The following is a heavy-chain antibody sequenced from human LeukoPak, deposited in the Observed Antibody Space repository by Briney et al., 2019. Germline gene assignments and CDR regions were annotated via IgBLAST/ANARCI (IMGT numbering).Heavy chain of an antibody. Sequence: GGSLRLSCAASGFTVSSNYMSWVRQAPGKGLEWVSVIYSGGSTYYADSVKGRFTISRDNSKNTLYLQMNSLRAEDTAVYYCARAPGYCSSTSCPGLDYWGQETLVTVPS. CDR1: GFTVSSNY. CDR3: ARAPGYCSSTSCPGLDY. V-gene: IGHV3-66*02. J-gene: IGHJ4*02. D-gene: IGHD2-2*01. CDR2: IYSGGST.